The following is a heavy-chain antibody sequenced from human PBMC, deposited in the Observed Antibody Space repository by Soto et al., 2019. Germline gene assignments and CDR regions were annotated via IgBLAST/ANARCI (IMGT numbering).Heavy chain of an antibody. Sequence: SVKVSCKASGGTFSSYAISWVRRAPGQGLEWMGGIIPIFGTANYAQKFQGRVTITADESTSTAYMELSSLRSEDTAVYYCAGDAVVPAAPTSNWFDPWGQGTLVTVSS. J-gene: IGHJ5*02. V-gene: IGHV1-69*13. CDR1: GGTFSSYA. D-gene: IGHD2-2*01. CDR2: IIPIFGTA. CDR3: AGDAVVPAAPTSNWFDP.